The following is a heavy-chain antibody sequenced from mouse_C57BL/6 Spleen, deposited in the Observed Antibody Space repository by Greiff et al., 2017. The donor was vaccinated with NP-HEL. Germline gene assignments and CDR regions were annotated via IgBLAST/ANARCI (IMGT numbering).Heavy chain of an antibody. CDR1: GYTFTDYY. V-gene: IGHV1-26*01. D-gene: IGHD2-3*01. J-gene: IGHJ3*01. CDR2: INPNNGGT. CDR3: ARDGGLYDGYYAQFAY. Sequence: EVQLQQSGPELVKPGASVKISCKASGYTFTDYYMNWVKQSHGKSLEWIGDINPNNGGTSYNQKFKGKATLTVDKSSSTAYMGLRSLTSEDSAVYYCARDGGLYDGYYAQFAYWGQGTLVTVSA.